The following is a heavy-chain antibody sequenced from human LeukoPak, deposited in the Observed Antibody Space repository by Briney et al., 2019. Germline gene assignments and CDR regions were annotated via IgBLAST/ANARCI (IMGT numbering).Heavy chain of an antibody. CDR3: AAEKRYFDWLSGDY. J-gene: IGHJ4*02. D-gene: IGHD3-9*01. CDR2: ISAYNGNT. V-gene: IGHV1-18*01. Sequence: GASVKVSCMASGYTFTSYGISWVRQAPGQGLEWMGWISAYNGNTNYAQKLQGRVTMTTDTSTSTAHMELRSLRSDDTAVYYCAAEKRYFDWLSGDYWGQGTLVTVSS. CDR1: GYTFTSYG.